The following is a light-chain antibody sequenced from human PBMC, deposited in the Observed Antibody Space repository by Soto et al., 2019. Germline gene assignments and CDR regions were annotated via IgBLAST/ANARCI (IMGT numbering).Light chain of an antibody. CDR3: LLYSGGAVI. V-gene: IGLV7-43*01. CDR1: SGAVTGGYY. CDR2: GTS. Sequence: QAVVTQEPSLTVSPGGTVTLTCASSSGAVTGGYYPNWLQQKPGQAPRTLIYGTSNKQSWTPARFSGSLLGGKAALTLSGVQLEDEAEYYCLLYSGGAVIFGGGTKLTVL. J-gene: IGLJ2*01.